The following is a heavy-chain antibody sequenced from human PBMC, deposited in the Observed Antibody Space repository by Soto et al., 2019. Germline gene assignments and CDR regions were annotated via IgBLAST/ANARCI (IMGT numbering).Heavy chain of an antibody. Sequence: QVQLVESGGGVVQPGRSLRISCAASGFTFSNYGMHWVRQAPGKGLEWVAVISSDGSYEYYGDSVKGRFTVSRDNSKNTLYVQMDSLRAEYTAVYYCVKSKDLCDCDFKVDYWGQGTLVTVSS. J-gene: IGHJ4*02. V-gene: IGHV3-30*18. CDR2: ISSDGSYE. CDR3: VKSKDLCDCDFKVDY. CDR1: GFTFSNYG. D-gene: IGHD2-21*02.